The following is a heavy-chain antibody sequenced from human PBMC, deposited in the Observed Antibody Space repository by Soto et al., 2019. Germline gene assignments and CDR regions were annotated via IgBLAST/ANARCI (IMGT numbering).Heavy chain of an antibody. D-gene: IGHD6-19*01. Sequence: QVQLVESGGGVVQPGRSLRLSCAASGFTFSSYGMHWVRQAPGKGLEWVAVISYDGSNKYYADSVKGRFTISRDNSKNTLYLQMNSRRAEDTAVYYCAKDWGSSGWYTDWFDPWGQGTLVTVSS. CDR1: GFTFSSYG. V-gene: IGHV3-30*18. CDR2: ISYDGSNK. CDR3: AKDWGSSGWYTDWFDP. J-gene: IGHJ5*02.